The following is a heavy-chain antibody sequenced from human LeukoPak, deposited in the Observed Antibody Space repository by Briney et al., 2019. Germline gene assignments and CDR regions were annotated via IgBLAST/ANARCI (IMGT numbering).Heavy chain of an antibody. D-gene: IGHD6-25*01. V-gene: IGHV4/OR15-8*01. J-gene: IGHJ5*02. CDR3: AKVLTAAGLDL. CDR1: GGSMSDSIT. CDR2: IHDDGRT. Sequence: ETLSLTCSVSGGSMSDSITWGWVRQPPGKGLEWLANIHDDGRTAPNPFLRSRLTISQDRSKNQFSLKVSSVTAADTAFYYCAKVLTAAGLDLWGQGILVTVSS.